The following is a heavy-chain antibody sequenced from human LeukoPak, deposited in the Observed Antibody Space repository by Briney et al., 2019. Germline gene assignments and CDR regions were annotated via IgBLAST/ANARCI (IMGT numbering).Heavy chain of an antibody. CDR3: ARGKVVAGTPGQNSWDY. V-gene: IGHV3-48*04. CDR2: ISSSSSTI. D-gene: IGHD6-19*01. J-gene: IGHJ4*02. Sequence: GGSLRLSCAASGFTFSSYSMNWVRQAPGKGLEWVSYISSSSSTIYCADSVKGRFTISRDNAKNSLYLQMNSLRAEDTAVYYCARGKVVAGTPGQNSWDYWGQGTLVTVSS. CDR1: GFTFSSYS.